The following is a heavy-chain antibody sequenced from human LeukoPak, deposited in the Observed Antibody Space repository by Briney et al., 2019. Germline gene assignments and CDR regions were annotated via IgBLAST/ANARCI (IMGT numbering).Heavy chain of an antibody. CDR3: ARTAGAYSALWSGWNFDY. J-gene: IGHJ4*02. D-gene: IGHD3-3*01. CDR1: GFTFSSYW. Sequence: GGSLRLSCAASGFTFSSYWMSWVRQAPGKGLEWVANIKQDGSEKYYVDSVKGRFTISRDNAKNSLYLQINSLRAEDTAVYYCARTAGAYSALWSGWNFDYWVQGTLVTDSS. V-gene: IGHV3-7*01. CDR2: IKQDGSEK.